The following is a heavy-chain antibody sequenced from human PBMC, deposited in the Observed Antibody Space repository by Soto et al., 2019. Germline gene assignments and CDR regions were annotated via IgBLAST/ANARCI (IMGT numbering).Heavy chain of an antibody. CDR2: FRGSGDDGTT. Sequence: GGSLRLSCAASGFTFSSYSMSWVRQAPGKGLEWVSGFRGSGDDGTTYYADSVKGRFTISRDNSKNMLFLQMNSLRAEDTAIYYCAKKVNYGSGSQSFDYWGQGTLGTVSS. CDR1: GFTFSSYS. CDR3: AKKVNYGSGSQSFDY. V-gene: IGHV3-23*01. D-gene: IGHD3-10*01. J-gene: IGHJ4*02.